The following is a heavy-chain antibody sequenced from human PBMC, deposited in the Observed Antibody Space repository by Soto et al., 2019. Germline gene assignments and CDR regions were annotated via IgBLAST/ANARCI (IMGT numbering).Heavy chain of an antibody. CDR2: IYYSGST. D-gene: IGHD1-7*01. Sequence: QVQLQESGPGLVKPSETLSLTCTVSGGSISSYYWSWIRQPPGKGLEWIGYIYYSGSTNYNPALKSGINISGDTYKNQFALKLSSVTAADTAVYYCAREGLTGTIGLYYYYGMDVWGQGTTVTVSS. CDR1: GGSISSYY. J-gene: IGHJ6*02. CDR3: AREGLTGTIGLYYYYGMDV. V-gene: IGHV4-59*01.